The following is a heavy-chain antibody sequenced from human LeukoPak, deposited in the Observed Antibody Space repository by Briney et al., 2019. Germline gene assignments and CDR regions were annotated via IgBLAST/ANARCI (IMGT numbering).Heavy chain of an antibody. V-gene: IGHV1-8*01. J-gene: IGHJ5*02. Sequence: ASVKVSCKASGYTFTSYDINWVRQATGQGLEWMGWMNPNSGNTGSAQKFQGRVTMTRNTSISTAYMELSSLRSEDTAVYYCARMHCYGSGSSNWFDPWGQGTLVTVSS. D-gene: IGHD3-10*01. CDR1: GYTFTSYD. CDR2: MNPNSGNT. CDR3: ARMHCYGSGSSNWFDP.